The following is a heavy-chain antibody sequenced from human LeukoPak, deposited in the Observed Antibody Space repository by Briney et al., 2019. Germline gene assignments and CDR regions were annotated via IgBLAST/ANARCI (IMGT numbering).Heavy chain of an antibody. CDR3: ARGPIAAAGKDWFDP. J-gene: IGHJ5*02. Sequence: GGSLRLSCAPSGFTFSSYEMNWVREAPGPGLEWVSCFSSSGSTIYYADSVTARITSSRNNAKNSLYLQMNSLRAEDTAVYYCARGPIAAAGKDWFDPWGQGTLVTVSS. CDR2: FSSSGSTI. D-gene: IGHD6-13*01. CDR1: GFTFSSYE. V-gene: IGHV3-48*03.